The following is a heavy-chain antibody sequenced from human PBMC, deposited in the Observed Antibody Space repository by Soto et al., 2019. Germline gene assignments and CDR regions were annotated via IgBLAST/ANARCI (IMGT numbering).Heavy chain of an antibody. CDR3: ARLVPTSDAFDI. J-gene: IGHJ3*02. CDR2: IYYSGST. V-gene: IGHV4-39*01. CDR1: GGSISSSSYY. Sequence: SETLSLTCTVSGGSISSSSYYWGWIRQPPGKGLEWIGSIYYSGSTYYNPSLKSRVTISVDTSKNQFSLKLGSVTAADTAVYYCARLVPTSDAFDIWGQGTMVTVSS.